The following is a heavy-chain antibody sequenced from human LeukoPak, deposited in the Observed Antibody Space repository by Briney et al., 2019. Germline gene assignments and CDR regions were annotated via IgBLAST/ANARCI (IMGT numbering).Heavy chain of an antibody. J-gene: IGHJ5*02. CDR3: AKELQTARVFDP. V-gene: IGHV3-23*01. CDR2: ISASGGST. D-gene: IGHD2-15*01. CDR1: GFTFSTYA. Sequence: PGGSLRLSCAASGFTFSTYAMNWVRQAPGRGLEWVSVISASGGSTYYADSVKGRFTISRDNSKNTLYLQMDSLRAEDTAVYYCAKELQTARVFDPRGQGTLVTVSS.